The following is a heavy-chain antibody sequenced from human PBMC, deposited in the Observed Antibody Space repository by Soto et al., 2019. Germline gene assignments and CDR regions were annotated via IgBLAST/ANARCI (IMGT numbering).Heavy chain of an antibody. J-gene: IGHJ5*02. D-gene: IGHD1-20*01. CDR2: SYYSGTS. V-gene: IGHV4-39*01. Sequence: SETLSLTCTVSGGYIRVQSYYWTWIRQTPGKGLEWVGSSYYSGTSYFNPALKGGVTISVETSTNQFSLRLTSVTAADTAVYYCTRRYNRNDYYFDPWGQGTMVTVSS. CDR1: GGYIRVQSYY. CDR3: TRRYNRNDYYFDP.